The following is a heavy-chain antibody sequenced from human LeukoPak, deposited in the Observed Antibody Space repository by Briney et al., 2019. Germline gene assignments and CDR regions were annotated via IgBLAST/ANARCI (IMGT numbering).Heavy chain of an antibody. V-gene: IGHV3-21*01. D-gene: IGHD3-10*01. Sequence: GGSLRLSCAASGFTFSSYSMNWVRQAPGKGLEWVSSISSSSSYIYYADSVKGRFTISRDNSKNTLYLQMNSLRAEDTAVYYCAKSERYYGSGSYSSFDYWGQGTLVTVSS. J-gene: IGHJ4*02. CDR1: GFTFSSYS. CDR2: ISSSSSYI. CDR3: AKSERYYGSGSYSSFDY.